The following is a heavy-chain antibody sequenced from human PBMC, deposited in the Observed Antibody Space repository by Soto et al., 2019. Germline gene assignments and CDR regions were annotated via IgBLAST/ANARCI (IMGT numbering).Heavy chain of an antibody. CDR3: ARGYCSGGSCETLFDY. V-gene: IGHV4-30-2*01. Sequence: QLQLQESGSGLVKPSQTLSLTCAVSGGSISSGGYSWSWIRQPPGKGLEWIGYIYHSGSTYYNPSLKRRVTISVDRSKNQFSLKLSSVTAADTAVYYCARGYCSGGSCETLFDYWGQGTLVTVSS. D-gene: IGHD2-15*01. J-gene: IGHJ4*02. CDR1: GGSISSGGYS. CDR2: IYHSGST.